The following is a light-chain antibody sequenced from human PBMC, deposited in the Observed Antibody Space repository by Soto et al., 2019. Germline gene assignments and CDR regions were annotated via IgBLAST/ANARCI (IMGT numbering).Light chain of an antibody. CDR2: DAF. J-gene: IGKJ4*01. CDR1: QDVKTR. Sequence: KVITQSPATLSVSPGEKAHLPFRARQDVKTRLAWYQQKPGQAPRLLIYDAFTRATGIPARFSGSASGTEFTLTISSLQSEDFAVYYCQQYDEWPLTFGGGTKVEIK. CDR3: QQYDEWPLT. V-gene: IGKV3-15*01.